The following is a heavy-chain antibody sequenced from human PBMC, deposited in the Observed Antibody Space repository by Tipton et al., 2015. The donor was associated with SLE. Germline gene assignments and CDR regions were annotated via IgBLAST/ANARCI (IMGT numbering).Heavy chain of an antibody. J-gene: IGHJ5*02. V-gene: IGHV4-34*01. CDR3: ARESVAGTYIPNWFDP. CDR1: GGSFSGYA. D-gene: IGHD6-19*01. Sequence: TLSLTCALSGGSFSGYAWSWIRHPPGKTLEWIGEVSHSGGANYNPSLESRATVSLDRSNNEFSLKLNSVAAADTAVYYCARESVAGTYIPNWFDPWGQGTLVTVSS. CDR2: VSHSGGA.